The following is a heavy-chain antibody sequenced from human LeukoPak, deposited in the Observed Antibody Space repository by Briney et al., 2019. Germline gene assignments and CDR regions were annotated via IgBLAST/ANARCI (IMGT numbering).Heavy chain of an antibody. CDR1: GGSISSYY. V-gene: IGHV4-59*01. CDR3: ASMVGRGYSGYDDLENYFDH. Sequence: SETLSLTCTVSGGSISSYYWSWIRQPPGKGLEWIGYIYYSGSTNYNPSLKSRVTISVDTSKNQFSLKLSSVTAADMAVYYCASMVGRGYSGYDDLENYFDHWGQGTLVTVSS. J-gene: IGHJ4*02. CDR2: IYYSGST. D-gene: IGHD5-12*01.